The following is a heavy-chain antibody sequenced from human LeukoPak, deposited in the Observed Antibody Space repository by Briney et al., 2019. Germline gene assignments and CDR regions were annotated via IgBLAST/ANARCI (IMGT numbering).Heavy chain of an antibody. V-gene: IGHV1-18*01. D-gene: IGHD3-22*01. J-gene: IGHJ4*02. CDR2: ISAYSGNT. CDR3: AISQGSYYDTSGYLAGDY. CDR1: GYTFTNYG. Sequence: ASVKVSCKASGYTFTNYGIFWVRQAPGQGLEWMGWISAYSGNTNYAQKLQGRVTMTTETSTSIAYMELESLRSDDTAVYYCAISQGSYYDTSGYLAGDYWGQGTLVTVSS.